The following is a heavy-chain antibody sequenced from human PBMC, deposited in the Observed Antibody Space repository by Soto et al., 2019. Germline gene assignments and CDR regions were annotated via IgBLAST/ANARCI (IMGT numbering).Heavy chain of an antibody. CDR1: GYTFTDHG. V-gene: IGHV1-18*01. CDR3: AREVEGSYSPADF. D-gene: IGHD3-10*01. CDR2: VSSYNGNT. Sequence: QVLLVQSGPEVKKPGASVTVSCKTSGYTFTDHGIDWVRQAPGQGLEWVGWVSSYNGNTNYAYNLKDRVIMTTDASTSTAYRELRGLRSDDTAVYYCAREVEGSYSPADFWGQGTPVTVSS. J-gene: IGHJ4*02.